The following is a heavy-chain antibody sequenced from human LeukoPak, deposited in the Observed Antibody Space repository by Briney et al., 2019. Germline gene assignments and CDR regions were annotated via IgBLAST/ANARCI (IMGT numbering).Heavy chain of an antibody. J-gene: IGHJ4*02. CDR3: AKETYSSGWYELDY. V-gene: IGHV3-30*02. CDR2: IRYDGSNK. CDR1: GFTFSSYG. D-gene: IGHD6-19*01. Sequence: GGSLRLSCAASGFTFSSYGMHWVRQAPGKGLEWVAFIRYDGSNKYYADSVKGRFTISRDNSKNTLYLQMNSLGAEDTAVYYCAKETYSSGWYELDYWGQGTLVTVSS.